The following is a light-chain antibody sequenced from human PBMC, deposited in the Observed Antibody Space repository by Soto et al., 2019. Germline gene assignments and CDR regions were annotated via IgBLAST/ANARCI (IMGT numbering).Light chain of an antibody. V-gene: IGKV1-9*01. CDR3: QQLNSYPPT. Sequence: DIQLTQSQSFLSASVGDRVTITCRASQGISSYLAWYQQKPGKAPKLLIYSASTLHSGVPSRFSGSESGTEFTLTISSLQPEDFASYYCQQLNSYPPTFCGVTKGDIK. CDR1: QGISSY. CDR2: SAS. J-gene: IGKJ4*01.